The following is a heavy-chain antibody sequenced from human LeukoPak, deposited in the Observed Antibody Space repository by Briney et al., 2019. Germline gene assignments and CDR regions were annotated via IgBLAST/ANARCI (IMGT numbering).Heavy chain of an antibody. J-gene: IGHJ5*02. Sequence: PGRSLRLSCAASGFTFSSYGMHWVRQAPGKGLEWVAVIWYDGSNKYYADSVKGRFTISRDNSKNTLYLQMNSLRAEDTAVYYCARESKDYRNWFDPWVQGTLVTVSS. CDR1: GFTFSSYG. CDR3: ARESKDYRNWFDP. CDR2: IWYDGSNK. D-gene: IGHD4-11*01. V-gene: IGHV3-33*01.